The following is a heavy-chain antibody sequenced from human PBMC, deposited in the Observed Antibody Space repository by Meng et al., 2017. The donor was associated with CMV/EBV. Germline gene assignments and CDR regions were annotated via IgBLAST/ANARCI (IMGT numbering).Heavy chain of an antibody. CDR2: INHSGST. V-gene: IGHV4-34*01. J-gene: IGHJ5*02. CDR1: GRSFSGYY. Sequence: SETLSLTCAVYGRSFSGYYWSWIRQPPGKGLEWIGEINHSGSTNYNPSLKSRVTISVDTSKNQFSLKLSSVTAADTAVYYCARRPLYIVVVPAARNWFDPWGQGTLVTVSS. CDR3: ARRPLYIVVVPAARNWFDP. D-gene: IGHD2-2*01.